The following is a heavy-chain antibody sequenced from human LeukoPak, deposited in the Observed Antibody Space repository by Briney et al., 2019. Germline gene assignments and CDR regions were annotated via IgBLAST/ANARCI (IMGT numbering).Heavy chain of an antibody. CDR3: ARGDLIVDP. CDR2: INWNGGTT. D-gene: IGHD2-8*01. CDR1: GFTFSSYE. Sequence: GGSLRLSCAASGFTFSSYEMNWVRQAPGKGLEWVSGINWNGGTTNYADSVKGRFTISRDNAKNSLYLQMNSLRVEDTALYYCARGDLIVDPWGQGTLVTVSS. J-gene: IGHJ5*02. V-gene: IGHV3-20*04.